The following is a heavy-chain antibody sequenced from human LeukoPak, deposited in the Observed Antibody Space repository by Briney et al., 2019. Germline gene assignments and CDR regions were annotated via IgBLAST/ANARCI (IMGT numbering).Heavy chain of an antibody. V-gene: IGHV3-7*01. CDR1: GFTFSSSW. J-gene: IGHJ4*02. Sequence: GGSLRLSCAASGFTFSSSWMNWVRQAPVKGPEWVANIREDGSVEQYVDSVKGRFIISGDNAKNSLFLQMNSLRTEDTGVYYCVSGRGYWGQGTLVTVSS. CDR3: VSGRGY. D-gene: IGHD2-15*01. CDR2: IREDGSVE.